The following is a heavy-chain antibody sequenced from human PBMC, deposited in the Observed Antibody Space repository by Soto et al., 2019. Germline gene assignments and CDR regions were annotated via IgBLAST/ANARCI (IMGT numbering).Heavy chain of an antibody. CDR3: ASGGSDYDSSGRPSFYFGY. Sequence: QVQLQESGPGLVKPSQTLSLTCTVSGGSISSGGYYWSWIRQHPGKGLEWIGYIYYNGNTYYNPSLRSRVTISVETSKNQFSLKLSSVTAADTAVYYCASGGSDYDSSGRPSFYFGYWGQGTLVTVSS. J-gene: IGHJ4*02. CDR1: GGSISSGGYY. D-gene: IGHD3-22*01. CDR2: IYYNGNT. V-gene: IGHV4-31*03.